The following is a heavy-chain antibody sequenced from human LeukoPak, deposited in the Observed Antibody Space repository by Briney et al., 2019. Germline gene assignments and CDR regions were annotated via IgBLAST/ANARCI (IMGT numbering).Heavy chain of an antibody. CDR2: IYYSGST. CDR3: ARLGLTGFDP. Sequence: SETLSLTCTVSGGSISSYYWSWIRQPPGKGLEWIGYIYYSGSTNYNPSLESRVTISVDTSKYQFSLRLRSVTAADTAVYYCARLGLTGFDPWGQGTLVTVSS. J-gene: IGHJ5*02. V-gene: IGHV4-59*01. CDR1: GGSISSYY. D-gene: IGHD3-16*01.